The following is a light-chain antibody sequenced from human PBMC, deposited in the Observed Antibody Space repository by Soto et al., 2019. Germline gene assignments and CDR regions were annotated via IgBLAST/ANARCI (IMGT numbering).Light chain of an antibody. CDR2: GSY. J-gene: IGKJ1*01. Sequence: EIVLTQSPGTLSLSPGERATLSCRASQSLTNNYFAWDQQKPGRALRLLIDGSYTRATGIPDRFSGSGSGTDFTLTISRLEPEDVAVYYCQQYEAVVTFGQWNKVEI. V-gene: IGKV3-20*01. CDR3: QQYEAVVT. CDR1: QSLTNNY.